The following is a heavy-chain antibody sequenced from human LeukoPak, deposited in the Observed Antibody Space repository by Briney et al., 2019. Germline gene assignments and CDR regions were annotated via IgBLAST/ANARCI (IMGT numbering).Heavy chain of an antibody. J-gene: IGHJ4*02. Sequence: GGSLRLSCAASGFTFTSYAMTWVRQAPGKGLEWVSAISGSGGSPYYPGSVKGRFTISRENAKNSLYLQMNSLRAEDTAVYYCAKDAQIYSIAAAGIFDYWGQGTLVTVSS. CDR3: AKDAQIYSIAAAGIFDY. V-gene: IGHV3-23*01. D-gene: IGHD6-13*01. CDR2: ISGSGGSP. CDR1: GFTFTSYA.